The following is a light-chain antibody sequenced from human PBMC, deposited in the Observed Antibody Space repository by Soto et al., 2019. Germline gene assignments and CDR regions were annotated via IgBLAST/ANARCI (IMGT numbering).Light chain of an antibody. CDR1: QSINSL. Sequence: DIQMTQSPSTLSASVGDRVTITCRASQSINSLLSWFQQKPGKAPEILIYKASSLESGVPSRFSGSGSGTEFTLTISRLQPDDSATYYCLQYYDYRTFGKGTKVDI. CDR3: LQYYDYRT. V-gene: IGKV1-5*03. J-gene: IGKJ1*01. CDR2: KAS.